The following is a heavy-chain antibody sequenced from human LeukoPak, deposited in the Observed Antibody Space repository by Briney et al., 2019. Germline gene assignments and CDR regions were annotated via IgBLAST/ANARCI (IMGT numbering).Heavy chain of an antibody. V-gene: IGHV3-64D*09. CDR2: IISNGGIT. CDR1: GFTFSSYV. J-gene: IGHJ6*02. CDR3: VKPKRPRNSLSGLDV. D-gene: IGHD1-14*01. Sequence: PGGSLRLSCSASGFTFSSYVMHWVRQPPGKGLEYVSAIISNGGITYYADSVKGRFTISRDNSKNTVYLQLSSLRPEDTAVYYCVKPKRPRNSLSGLDVWGQGTTVTVSS.